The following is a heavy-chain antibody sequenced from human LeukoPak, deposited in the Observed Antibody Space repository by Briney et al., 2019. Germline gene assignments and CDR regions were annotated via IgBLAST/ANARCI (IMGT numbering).Heavy chain of an antibody. D-gene: IGHD5-12*01. CDR3: VRDGGVSGYDLLDY. CDR1: GFAFSDYW. CDR2: INQDGSKK. V-gene: IGHV3-7*01. Sequence: GGSLRLSCAASGFAFSDYWMTWVRQAPGKGLEWVAHINQDGSKKHYMDSVKARFTISRDNAKNSLSLQMNSLRAEDTAVYYCVRDGGVSGYDLLDYWGQGTLVTVSS. J-gene: IGHJ4*02.